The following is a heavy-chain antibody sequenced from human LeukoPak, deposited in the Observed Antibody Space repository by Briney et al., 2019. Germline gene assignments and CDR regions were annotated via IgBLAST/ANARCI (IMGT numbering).Heavy chain of an antibody. J-gene: IGHJ3*02. D-gene: IGHD2-15*01. V-gene: IGHV4-39*07. CDR3: ARDGSWRRAFDI. Sequence: KPSETLSLTCTVSGGSISTSNYYWGWIRQPPGKGLEWIGNIFYSGSTYYSPSLKSRVTISLDTSRNQFSLKLSSVTAADTAVYYCARDGSWRRAFDIWGQGTMVTVSS. CDR1: GGSISTSNYY. CDR2: IFYSGST.